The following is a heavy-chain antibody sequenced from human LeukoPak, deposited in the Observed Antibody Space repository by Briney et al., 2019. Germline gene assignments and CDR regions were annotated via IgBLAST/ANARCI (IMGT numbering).Heavy chain of an antibody. Sequence: SGPTLLHPTPPVTLTFTYAGVALRTSGRGGGWIRQPPVMALERPSLIHWDDDKRYSPSRRSRLTITKETSNNQMVLTITNMEAVDTATYYCARLQRTFGGHSRYYDSWGRGTLVTVSS. V-gene: IGHV2-5*02. CDR2: IHWDDDK. J-gene: IGHJ5*01. CDR3: ARLQRTFGGHSRYYDS. CDR1: GVALRTSGRG. D-gene: IGHD4-23*01.